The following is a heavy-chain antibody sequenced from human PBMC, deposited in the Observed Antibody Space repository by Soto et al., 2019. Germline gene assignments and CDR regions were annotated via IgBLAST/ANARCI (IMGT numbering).Heavy chain of an antibody. Sequence: GGSLRLSCAASGFTFSNYNMNWVRQAPGKGLEWIAYIGSSSSIIFYADSVKGRFTISRDNAKSSLFLQVNSLRDQDTGVYYCAREGILSAWVQGTGVTVSS. CDR2: IGSSSSII. J-gene: IGHJ1*01. D-gene: IGHD3-10*01. V-gene: IGHV3-48*02. CDR3: AREGILSA. CDR1: GFTFSNYN.